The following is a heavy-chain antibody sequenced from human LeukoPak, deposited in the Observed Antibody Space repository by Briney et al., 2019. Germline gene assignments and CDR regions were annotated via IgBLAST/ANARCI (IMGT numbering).Heavy chain of an antibody. D-gene: IGHD3-3*01. V-gene: IGHV4-38-2*02. J-gene: IGHJ5*02. CDR2: IYHSGST. CDR3: ARDVKLTTIFGVSNWFDP. CDR1: GYSISSGYY. Sequence: SETLSLTCTVSGYSISSGYYWGWIRQPPGKGLEWIGSIYHSGSTYYNPSLKSRVTISVDTSKNQFSLKLSSVTAADTAVYYCARDVKLTTIFGVSNWFDPWGQGTLVTVSS.